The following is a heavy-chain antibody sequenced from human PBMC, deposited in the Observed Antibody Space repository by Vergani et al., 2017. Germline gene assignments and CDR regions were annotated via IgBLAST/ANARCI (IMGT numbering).Heavy chain of an antibody. CDR1: GYTFTSYG. J-gene: IGHJ3*02. Sequence: QVQLVQSGAEVKKPGASVKVSCKASGYTFTSYGISWVRQAPGQGLEWMGGISAYNGNTNYAQTLQGRVTMTTDTSTSTAYMELRSLRSDDTAVYYCARDRSTYDFCSDYLYAQTDDSFDIWGQGTMVTVSS. D-gene: IGHD3-3*01. CDR3: ARDRSTYDFCSDYLYAQTDDSFDI. V-gene: IGHV1-18*04. CDR2: ISAYNGNT.